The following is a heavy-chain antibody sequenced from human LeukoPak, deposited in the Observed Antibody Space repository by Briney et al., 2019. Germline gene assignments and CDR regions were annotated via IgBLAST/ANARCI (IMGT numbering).Heavy chain of an antibody. CDR2: IYPGDSDA. CDR1: GYSFTNYW. CDR3: ARRGWGFGEPKRDRDTFDI. J-gene: IGHJ3*02. V-gene: IGHV5-51*01. Sequence: GESLKISCKGSGYSFTNYWIAWVRQMPGQGLEWMAIIYPGDSDAGYSPSFQGQVTISVDKSISTTYLRWSSLKASDTAMYYCARRGWGFGEPKRDRDTFDIWGQGTMVTVSS. D-gene: IGHD3-10*01.